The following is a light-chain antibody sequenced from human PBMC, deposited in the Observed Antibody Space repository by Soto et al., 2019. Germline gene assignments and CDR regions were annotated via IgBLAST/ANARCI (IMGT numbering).Light chain of an antibody. J-gene: IGKJ4*01. V-gene: IGKV3-20*01. CDR1: QSVSSSY. CDR2: GAS. CDR3: QQYGSLIT. Sequence: EIVLTQAPDSLSLSLGERATLSCRASQSVSSSYLAWYQRKPGQAPRLLIHGASTRAAGISDRFSGSGSGTDFTLTISRLEPEDFAVYYCQQYGSLITFGGGTKVDIK.